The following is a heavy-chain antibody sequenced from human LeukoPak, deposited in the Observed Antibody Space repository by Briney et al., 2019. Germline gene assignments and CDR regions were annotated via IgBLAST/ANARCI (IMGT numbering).Heavy chain of an antibody. CDR2: IYYSGST. CDR3: AATMVRGVSDAFDI. J-gene: IGHJ3*02. D-gene: IGHD3-10*01. Sequence: PSETLSLTCSVSGDSISSSSSYWGWIRQPPGKGLEWIGSIYYSGSTYYNTSLKSRVTISVDTSKNQFSLKLSSVTAADTAVYYCAATMVRGVSDAFDIWGQGTMVTVSS. CDR1: GDSISSSSSY. V-gene: IGHV4-39*07.